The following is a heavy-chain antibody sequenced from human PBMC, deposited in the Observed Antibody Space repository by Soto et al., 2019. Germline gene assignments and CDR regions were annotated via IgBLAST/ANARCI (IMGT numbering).Heavy chain of an antibody. J-gene: IGHJ2*01. V-gene: IGHV1-2*02. CDR1: GYSFIDHY. CDR3: ARGKEIPDYWNFDL. D-gene: IGHD2-2*02. CDR2: INPNSGGT. Sequence: QVQLVQSGAEVKEPGASVKVSCKASGYSFIDHYMHWVRQAPGQGLEWMGWINPNSGGTKSAQQFQGRVTMTRDMSISTAYMELSRLRFDDTAVYYCARGKEIPDYWNFDLWGRGTLVTVSS.